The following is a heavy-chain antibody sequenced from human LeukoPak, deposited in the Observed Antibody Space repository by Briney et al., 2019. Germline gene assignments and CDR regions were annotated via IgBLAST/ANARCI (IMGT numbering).Heavy chain of an antibody. J-gene: IGHJ4*02. CDR2: ISAYNGNT. D-gene: IGHD3-22*01. CDR3: ARDNYDSSGYYFFDY. V-gene: IGHV1-18*01. CDR1: GYTFTSYG. Sequence: ASVKVSCKASGYTFTSYGISWVRQAPGQGLEWMGWISAYNGNTNYAQKLQGRVTMTTDTSTSTAYMELRSLRSDDTAVYYCARDNYDSSGYYFFDYWGRGTLVTVSS.